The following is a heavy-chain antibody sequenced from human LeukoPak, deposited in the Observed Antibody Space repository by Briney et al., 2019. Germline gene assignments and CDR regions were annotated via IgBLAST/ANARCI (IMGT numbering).Heavy chain of an antibody. CDR2: IRGGGGSA. V-gene: IGHV3-23*01. CDR3: AKDHSSLGGLDY. CDR1: GFSFSSFA. J-gene: IGHJ4*02. D-gene: IGHD6-19*01. Sequence: GGSLRLSRAASGFSFSSFAMTWVRQAPGKGLEWVSVIRGGGGSATYADSVKGRFTISRDDSKNTLYLQMNSLRADDTAVYYCAKDHSSLGGLDYWGQGTLVTVSS.